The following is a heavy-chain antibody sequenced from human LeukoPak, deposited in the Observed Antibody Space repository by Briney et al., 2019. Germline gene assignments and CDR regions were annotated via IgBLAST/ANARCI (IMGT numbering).Heavy chain of an antibody. CDR1: GFTFSSYS. D-gene: IGHD3-3*01. CDR3: ARDDDRYYDFWSGYYPFDY. Sequence: AGGSLRLSCAASGFTFSSYSMNWVRQAPGKGLEWVSYISSSSSTIYYADSVKGRFTISRDNAKNSLYLQMNSLRAEDTAVYYCARDDDRYYDFWSGYYPFDYWGQGTLVTVSS. J-gene: IGHJ4*02. CDR2: ISSSSSTI. V-gene: IGHV3-48*01.